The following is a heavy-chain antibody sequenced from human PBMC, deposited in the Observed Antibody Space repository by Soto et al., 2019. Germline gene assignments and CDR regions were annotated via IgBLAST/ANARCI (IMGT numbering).Heavy chain of an antibody. CDR2: SNAHRLGR. CDR1: GYTFPEHF. J-gene: IGHJ6*02. D-gene: IGHD2-8*01. Sequence: ASLYSPCNTPGYTFPEHFLPWARLAPGEGLRCLGWSNAHRLGRLYDEKFRDRVTLTRDTYMNTVYMELTSVRSDDTAVYFCARPMVSVPLGGSYFYGVGVWGQGTTVTVSS. CDR3: ARPMVSVPLGGSYFYGVGV. V-gene: IGHV1-2*02.